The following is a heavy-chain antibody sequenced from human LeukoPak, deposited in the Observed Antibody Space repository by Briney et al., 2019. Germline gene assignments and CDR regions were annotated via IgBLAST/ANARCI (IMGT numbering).Heavy chain of an antibody. CDR1: GGSISSYY. CDR2: IYYSGTT. Sequence: SETLSLTCTVSGGSISSYYWSWIRQPPGKGLEWIGYIYYSGTTNYNPSLKSRVTMSVDTSKNQFSLKLSPVTAADTAVYYCARSGSDYFDYWGQGTLVTVSS. V-gene: IGHV4-59*12. D-gene: IGHD1-26*01. J-gene: IGHJ4*02. CDR3: ARSGSDYFDY.